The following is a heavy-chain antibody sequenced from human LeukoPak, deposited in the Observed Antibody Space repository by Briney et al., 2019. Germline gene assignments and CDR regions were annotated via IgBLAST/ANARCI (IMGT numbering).Heavy chain of an antibody. CDR2: IIPIFGTA. CDR1: GGTFSSYA. CDR3: ARDRGIVVVPAATNWFDP. J-gene: IGHJ5*02. V-gene: IGHV1-69*01. Sequence: SVKVSCKASGGTFSSYAISWVRQAPGQGLEWMGGIIPIFGTANYAQKFQGRVTITADESTSTAYMELSSLRSEDTTVYYCARDRGIVVVPAATNWFDPWGQGTLVTVSS. D-gene: IGHD2-2*01.